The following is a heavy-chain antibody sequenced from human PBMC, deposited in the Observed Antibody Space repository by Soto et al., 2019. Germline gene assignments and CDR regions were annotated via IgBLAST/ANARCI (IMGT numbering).Heavy chain of an antibody. CDR2: IYYSGST. Sequence: SETLSLTCTVSGGSISSSSYYWGWIRQPPGKGLEWIGSIYYSGSTYYNPSLKSRVTISVDTSKNQFSLKLSSVTAADTAVYYCASPSGYQYYFDYWGQGTLVTVSS. CDR3: ASPSGYQYYFDY. J-gene: IGHJ4*02. CDR1: GGSISSSSYY. V-gene: IGHV4-39*01. D-gene: IGHD3-22*01.